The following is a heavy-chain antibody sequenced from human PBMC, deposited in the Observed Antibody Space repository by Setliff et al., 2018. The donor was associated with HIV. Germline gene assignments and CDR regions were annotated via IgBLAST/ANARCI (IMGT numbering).Heavy chain of an antibody. Sequence: SETLSLTCTVSGDSITNDDYYWGWIRQPPGKGLEWIAIINYNGRTYYDPSLKSRVTIFVDTSKTQFYLKLRSVTASDTAVYYCARYTSKVDWFDPWGQGTLVTVSS. CDR1: GDSITNDDYY. V-gene: IGHV4-39*01. CDR2: INYNGRT. J-gene: IGHJ5*02. D-gene: IGHD2-2*02. CDR3: ARYTSKVDWFDP.